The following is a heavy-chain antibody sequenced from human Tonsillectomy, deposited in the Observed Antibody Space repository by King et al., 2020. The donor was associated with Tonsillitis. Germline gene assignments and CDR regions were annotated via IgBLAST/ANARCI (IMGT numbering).Heavy chain of an antibody. D-gene: IGHD6-19*01. CDR1: GYTFTDYY. CDR3: VRDGYGGGGWPSFDY. V-gene: IGHV1-2*04. J-gene: IGHJ4*02. CDR2: ISPNSGGT. Sequence: VQLVESGAEVKKPGASVKVSCKASGYTFTDYYIHWVRQAPGQGLEWMGWISPNSGGTDCAQNFQGWVTMTRDKSISTVYMELSSLSSDDTAVYYCVRDGYGGGGWPSFDYWGQGTLVTVSS.